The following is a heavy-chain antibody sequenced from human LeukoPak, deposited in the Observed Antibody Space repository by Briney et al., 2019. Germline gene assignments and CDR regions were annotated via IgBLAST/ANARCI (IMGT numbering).Heavy chain of an antibody. V-gene: IGHV3-30*18. CDR2: ISYDGSNK. Sequence: PGGSLRLSCAASGFTFSSYGMSWVRQAPGKGLEWVAVISYDGSNKYYADSVKGRFTISRDNSKNTLYLQMNSLRAEDTAVYYCAKGHSSGWYYFDYWGQGTLVTVSS. D-gene: IGHD6-19*01. CDR3: AKGHSSGWYYFDY. J-gene: IGHJ4*02. CDR1: GFTFSSYG.